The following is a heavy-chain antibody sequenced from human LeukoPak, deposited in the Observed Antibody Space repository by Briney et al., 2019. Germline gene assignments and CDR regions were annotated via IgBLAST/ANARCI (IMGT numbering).Heavy chain of an antibody. J-gene: IGHJ4*02. CDR2: IIPIFGTA. CDR3: AREGHSSSSLDY. V-gene: IGHV1-69*13. Sequence: SVKVSCKASGGTFSSYAISWVRQAPGQGLEWMGGIIPIFGTANYAQKFQGRVTITADETTSTAYMELSSLRSEDTAVYYCAREGHSSSSLDYWGQGTLVTVSS. CDR1: GGTFSSYA. D-gene: IGHD6-6*01.